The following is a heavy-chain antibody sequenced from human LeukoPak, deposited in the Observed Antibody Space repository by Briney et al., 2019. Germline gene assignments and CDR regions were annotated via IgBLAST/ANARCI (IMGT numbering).Heavy chain of an antibody. Sequence: SETLSLTCTVSAGSISNYYWSWIRQSPGKGLECIGYIHYTGSTNYNPSLKSRVTISVETSKNQFSLKLKSVTAADTAVYYCARGGYYGSGNDFRFDPWGQGTLVTVSS. J-gene: IGHJ5*02. CDR2: IHYTGST. D-gene: IGHD3-10*01. CDR1: AGSISNYY. CDR3: ARGGYYGSGNDFRFDP. V-gene: IGHV4-59*01.